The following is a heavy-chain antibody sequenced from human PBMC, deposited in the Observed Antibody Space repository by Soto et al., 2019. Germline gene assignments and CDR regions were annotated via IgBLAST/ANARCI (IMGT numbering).Heavy chain of an antibody. J-gene: IGHJ4*02. CDR1: GFTFSTYA. D-gene: IGHD3-16*02. Sequence: GVSIRLSCATSGFTFSTYALSSVCQAPGKGLEWVSAISGSGGSTYYADSVKGRFTISRANSKNTLYLQMNSLRAEDTAVYYCAKESYYYIWGCYRYTPASGYIDYLCQ. CDR3: AKESYYYIWGCYRYTPASGYIDY. CDR2: ISGSGGST. V-gene: IGHV3-23*01.